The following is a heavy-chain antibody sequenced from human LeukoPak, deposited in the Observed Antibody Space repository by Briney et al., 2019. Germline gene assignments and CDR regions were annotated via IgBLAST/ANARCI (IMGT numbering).Heavy chain of an antibody. CDR1: GDSVSRNSAT. D-gene: IGHD2-2*01. CDR3: VRGGPTSRWDFDY. CDR2: TYYRSKWFN. Sequence: SQTLSLTCAISGDSVSRNSATWNWIRQSPSRGLEWLGRTYYRSKWFNDYAVSVKGRININPDTSKNQFSLQLNSVTPEDTALYYCVRGGPTSRWDFDYWGQGSLVTVSS. J-gene: IGHJ4*02. V-gene: IGHV6-1*01.